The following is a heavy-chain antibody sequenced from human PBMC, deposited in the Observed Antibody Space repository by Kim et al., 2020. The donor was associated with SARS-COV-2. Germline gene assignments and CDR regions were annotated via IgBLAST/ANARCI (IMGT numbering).Heavy chain of an antibody. Sequence: GGSLRLSCAASGFTFSSYAMHWVRQAPGKGLEWVAVISYDGSNKYYADSVKGRFTISRDNSKNTLYLQMNSLRAEDTAVYYCARDADPFYGFWPWYYFDYWGPGTLVTVSS. CDR2: ISYDGSNK. J-gene: IGHJ4*02. CDR1: GFTFSSYA. D-gene: IGHD3-3*01. CDR3: ARDADPFYGFWPWYYFDY. V-gene: IGHV3-30*04.